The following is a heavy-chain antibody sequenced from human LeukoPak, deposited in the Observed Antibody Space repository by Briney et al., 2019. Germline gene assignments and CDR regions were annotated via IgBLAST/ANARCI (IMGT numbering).Heavy chain of an antibody. D-gene: IGHD4-11*01. CDR1: GGSFSGYY. J-gene: IGHJ4*02. CDR3: AADYSDYGHY. CDR2: INHSGST. Sequence: SETLSLTCAVYGGSFSGYYWSWIRQPPGKGLEWIGEINHSGSTNYNPSLKSRVTISVDTSKNQFSLKLSSVTAADTAVYYCAADYSDYGHYWGQGTLVTVSS. V-gene: IGHV4-34*01.